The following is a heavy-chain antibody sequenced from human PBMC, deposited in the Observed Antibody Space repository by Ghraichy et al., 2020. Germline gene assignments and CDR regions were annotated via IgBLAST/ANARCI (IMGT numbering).Heavy chain of an antibody. CDR3: ARDLTRTSIAYYYYGMDV. D-gene: IGHD6-6*01. V-gene: IGHV1-18*01. CDR2: ISAYNGNT. J-gene: IGHJ6*02. Sequence: ASVKVSCKASGYTFTSYGISWVRQAPGQGLEWMGWISAYNGNTNYAQKLQGRVTMTTDTSTSTAYMELRSLRSDDTAVYYCARDLTRTSIAYYYYGMDVWGQGTTVTVSS. CDR1: GYTFTSYG.